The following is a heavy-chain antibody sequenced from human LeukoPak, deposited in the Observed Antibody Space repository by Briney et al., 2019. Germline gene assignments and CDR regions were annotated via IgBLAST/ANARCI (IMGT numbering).Heavy chain of an antibody. CDR1: GGSFSGYY. Sequence: KPSETLSLTCAVYGGSFSGYYWSWIRQPPGKGLEWIGEINHSGSTNYNPSLKSRLTISADTSKNQFSLTLTSVTAADTAVYYCARDVEGADYWGQGTLVTVSS. D-gene: IGHD5-24*01. CDR3: ARDVEGADY. V-gene: IGHV4-34*01. J-gene: IGHJ4*02. CDR2: INHSGST.